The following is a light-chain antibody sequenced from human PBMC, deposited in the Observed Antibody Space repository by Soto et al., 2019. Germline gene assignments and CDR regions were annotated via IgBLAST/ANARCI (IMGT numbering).Light chain of an antibody. J-gene: IGLJ2*01. Sequence: SYELTQPPSVSVAPGKTARITCGGNNIGSKSVHWYQQKPGQAPVLVIYHDSDRPSGIPERFSGSNSGNTATLTISRVEAGDEADYYCQVWDSSSDHPVVFGGGTKLTVL. CDR3: QVWDSSSDHPVV. CDR1: NIGSKS. V-gene: IGLV3-21*04. CDR2: HDS.